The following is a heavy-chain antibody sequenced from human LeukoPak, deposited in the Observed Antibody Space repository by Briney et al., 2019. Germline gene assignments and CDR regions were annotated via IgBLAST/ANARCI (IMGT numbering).Heavy chain of an antibody. CDR2: ISYDGSNK. V-gene: IGHV3-30-3*01. Sequence: PGGSLRLSCAASGFTFSSYAMHWVRQAPGKGLEWVAVISYDGSNKYYADSVKGRFTISRDNSKNTLYLQMNSLRAEDTAVYYCAREGIAARPNERFAFDIWGQGTMVTVSS. CDR1: GFTFSSYA. CDR3: AREGIAARPNERFAFDI. D-gene: IGHD6-6*01. J-gene: IGHJ3*02.